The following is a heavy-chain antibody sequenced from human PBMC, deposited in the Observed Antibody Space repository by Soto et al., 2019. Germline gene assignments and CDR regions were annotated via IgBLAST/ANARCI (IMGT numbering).Heavy chain of an antibody. D-gene: IGHD2-2*02. V-gene: IGHV3-7*03. Sequence: HPGGSLRLSCAASGFTFSSYWMSWVLQAPGKGLEWVANIKQDGSEKYYVDSVKGRFTISRDNAKNSLYLQMNSLRAEDTAVYYCARRYCSSTSCYIRRGMDVWGQGTTVTVSS. CDR2: IKQDGSEK. J-gene: IGHJ6*02. CDR1: GFTFSSYW. CDR3: ARRYCSSTSCYIRRGMDV.